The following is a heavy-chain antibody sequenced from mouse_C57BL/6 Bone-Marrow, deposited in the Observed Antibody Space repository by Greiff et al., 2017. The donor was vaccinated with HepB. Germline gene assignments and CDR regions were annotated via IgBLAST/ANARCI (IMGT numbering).Heavy chain of an antibody. CDR3: ARGLDGYYPFAY. V-gene: IGHV5-9*01. CDR1: GFTFSSYT. CDR2: ISGGGGNT. J-gene: IGHJ3*01. D-gene: IGHD2-3*01. Sequence: EVKLVESGGGLVKPGGSLKLSCAASGFTFSSYTMSWVRQTPEKRLEWVATISGGGGNTYYPDSVKGRFTISRDNAKNTLYLQMSSLRSEDTALYYCARGLDGYYPFAYWGQGTLVTVSA.